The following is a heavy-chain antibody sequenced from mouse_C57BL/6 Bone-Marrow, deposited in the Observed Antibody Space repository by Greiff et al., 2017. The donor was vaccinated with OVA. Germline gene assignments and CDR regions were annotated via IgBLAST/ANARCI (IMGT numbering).Heavy chain of an antibody. J-gene: IGHJ4*01. Sequence: VQLQQSGAELVKPGASVKLSCKASGYTFTSYWMHWVKQRPGRGLEWIGRIDPNSGGTKYNEKFKSKATLTVDKPSSTAYMQLSSLTSEDSAVYYCARDSSGPYYYAMDYWGQGTSVTVSS. CDR2: IDPNSGGT. CDR1: GYTFTSYW. D-gene: IGHD3-2*02. V-gene: IGHV1-72*01. CDR3: ARDSSGPYYYAMDY.